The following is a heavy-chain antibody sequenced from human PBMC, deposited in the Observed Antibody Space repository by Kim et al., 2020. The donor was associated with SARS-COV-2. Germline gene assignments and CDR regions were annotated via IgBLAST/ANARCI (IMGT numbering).Heavy chain of an antibody. CDR3: AREGAPYSSSSVAFDY. D-gene: IGHD6-13*01. Sequence: SVKGRFTISRDNAKNSLYLTRNSLRAEDTAVYYCAREGAPYSSSSVAFDYWGQGTLVTVSS. J-gene: IGHJ4*02. V-gene: IGHV3-21*01.